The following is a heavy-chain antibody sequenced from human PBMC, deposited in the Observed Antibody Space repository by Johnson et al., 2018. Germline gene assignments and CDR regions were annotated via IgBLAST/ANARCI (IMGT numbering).Heavy chain of an antibody. Sequence: VQLVESGGGVVQPGRSLGLSCVASGFTFRNYGMHWVRQAPGKGLEWVAVISYDGSNKYYADSVKGRFAISRDNSKKTLYLQMNSLRAEDTAVYYCAKGVVLMEYQDAFDIWGQGTMVTVSS. J-gene: IGHJ3*02. CDR3: AKGVVLMEYQDAFDI. CDR1: GFTFRNYG. D-gene: IGHD2-2*01. V-gene: IGHV3-30*18. CDR2: ISYDGSNK.